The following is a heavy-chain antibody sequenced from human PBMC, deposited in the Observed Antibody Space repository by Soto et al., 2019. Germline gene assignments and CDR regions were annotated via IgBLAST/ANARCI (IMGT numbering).Heavy chain of an antibody. D-gene: IGHD3-10*01. J-gene: IGHJ4*02. CDR3: ATDPTLMVRGPLDS. V-gene: IGHV1-24*01. CDR2: FDPEDGET. Sequence: GASVKVSCKVSGYTLTELSIHWVRQAPGKGLEWMGGFDPEDGETIYAQKFQGRVTMTEDTSTDTAYMELSSLRSEDTAVYYCATDPTLMVRGPLDSWGQGTLVTVSS. CDR1: GYTLTELS.